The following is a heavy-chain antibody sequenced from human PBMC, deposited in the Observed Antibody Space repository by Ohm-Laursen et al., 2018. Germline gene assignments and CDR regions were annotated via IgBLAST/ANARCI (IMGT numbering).Heavy chain of an antibody. CDR2: IYSDGTT. V-gene: IGHV3-53*05. CDR1: GFTVSSNY. D-gene: IGHD4-17*01. J-gene: IGHJ4*02. CDR3: ANSPMTTVTTSY. Sequence: SLRLSCTASGFTVSSNYMSWVRQAPGKGLEWVSVIYSDGTTYYGDSVKGRFTISRDNSKNTLYLQMNSLRAEDTAVYYCANSPMTTVTTSYWGQGTLVTVSS.